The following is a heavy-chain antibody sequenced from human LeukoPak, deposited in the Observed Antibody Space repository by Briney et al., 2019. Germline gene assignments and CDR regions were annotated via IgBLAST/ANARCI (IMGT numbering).Heavy chain of an antibody. CDR1: GGSISSFY. CDR2: IYTSGST. J-gene: IGHJ4*02. Sequence: KASETLSLTCSVSGGSISSFYWSWIRQPAGKGLEWIGRIYTSGSTDYNPSLKSRVTMSVDTSKNQFSLKLSSVTAADTAVYYCARESQVLYYFDYWGQGTMVTVPS. CDR3: ARESQVLYYFDY. V-gene: IGHV4-4*07.